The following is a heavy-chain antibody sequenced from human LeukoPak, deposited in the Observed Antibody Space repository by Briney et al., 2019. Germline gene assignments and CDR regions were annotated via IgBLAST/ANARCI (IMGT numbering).Heavy chain of an antibody. CDR1: GFTFSDYY. CDR2: ISSSSYI. CDR3: ARGPGYCSSTSCLFFDY. D-gene: IGHD2-2*01. V-gene: IGHV3-69-1*01. J-gene: IGHJ4*02. Sequence: PGGSLRLSCAASGFTFSDYYMSWIRQAPGKGPEWVSSISSSSYIYYADSVKGRFTISRDNAKNSLYLQMNSLRAEDTAVYYCARGPGYCSSTSCLFFDYWGQGTLVTVSS.